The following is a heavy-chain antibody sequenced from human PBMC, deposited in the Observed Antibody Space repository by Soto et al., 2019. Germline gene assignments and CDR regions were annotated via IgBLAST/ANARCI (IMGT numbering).Heavy chain of an antibody. D-gene: IGHD2-15*01. CDR3: ARDPSGNANDWYVAL. J-gene: IGHJ2*01. V-gene: IGHV4-31*03. Sequence: QVQLQESGPGLVKPSHTLSLPCTVSGGSISSGGYYWSWIRQHPGKGLEWLGYIYYSGSTYYTPSLKSRVTTPVYTSKNQFSLKLNPATAADTAVYYCARDPSGNANDWYVALWGRGTLVTVSS. CDR2: IYYSGST. CDR1: GGSISSGGYY.